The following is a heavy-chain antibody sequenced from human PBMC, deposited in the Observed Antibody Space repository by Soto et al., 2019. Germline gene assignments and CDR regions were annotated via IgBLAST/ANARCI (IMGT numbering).Heavy chain of an antibody. J-gene: IGHJ4*02. D-gene: IGHD6-19*01. CDR2: MFYSGST. V-gene: IGHV4-59*11. CDR3: VSGWFLDY. Sequence: SETLSLTCTVSGDSISSLYWYWIRQPPGKGLEWVGYMFYSGSTNYNPSLKSRVTMSVDTSKKQFSLRLKSVTAADTAVYYCVSGWFLDYWGQGILVTVSS. CDR1: GDSISSLY.